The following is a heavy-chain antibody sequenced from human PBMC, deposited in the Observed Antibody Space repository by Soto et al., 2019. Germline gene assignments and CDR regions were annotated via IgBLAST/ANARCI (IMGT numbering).Heavy chain of an antibody. CDR3: ARDRYCSSTSCPDPYDAFDI. V-gene: IGHV3-11*01. Sequence: GGSLRLSCAASGFTFSDYYMSWIRQAPGKGLEWVSYISSSGSTIYYADSVKGRFTISRDNAKNSLYLQMNSLRAEDTAVYYCARDRYCSSTSCPDPYDAFDIWGQGTMVTVSS. J-gene: IGHJ3*02. D-gene: IGHD2-2*01. CDR1: GFTFSDYY. CDR2: ISSSGSTI.